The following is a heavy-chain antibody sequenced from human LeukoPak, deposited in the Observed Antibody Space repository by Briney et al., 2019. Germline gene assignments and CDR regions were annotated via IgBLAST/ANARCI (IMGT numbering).Heavy chain of an antibody. CDR1: GGSISSYY. CDR2: IYYSGST. J-gene: IGHJ5*02. V-gene: IGHV4-59*01. CDR3: VRGNIATNWFDP. D-gene: IGHD6-13*01. Sequence: PSETLSLTCTVSGGSISSYYWSWIRQPPGKGLEWIGYIYYSGSTNYNPSLKSRVTISVDTSKNQFSLKLSSVAAADTAVYYCVRGNIATNWFDPWGQGTLVTVSS.